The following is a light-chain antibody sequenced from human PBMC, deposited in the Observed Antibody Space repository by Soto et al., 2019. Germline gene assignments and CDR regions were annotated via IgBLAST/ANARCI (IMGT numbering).Light chain of an antibody. CDR2: DAS. CDR3: QQRSNWPSIT. V-gene: IGKV3-11*01. Sequence: EIVLTQSPATLSLSPGERATLSCRASQSVSSYLAWYQQKPRQAPRLLIYDASNSATGIPARFSGSGSGTDFILTISRLEPEDFAVYYCQQRSNWPSITFGQGTRLEIK. J-gene: IGKJ5*01. CDR1: QSVSSY.